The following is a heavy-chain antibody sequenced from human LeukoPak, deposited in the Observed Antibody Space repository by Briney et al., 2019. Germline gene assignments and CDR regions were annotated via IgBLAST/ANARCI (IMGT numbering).Heavy chain of an antibody. CDR1: GYTFSDNY. CDR3: AREFMRVTAFDI. CDR2: INPHSGAT. Sequence: ASVKVSCKASGYTFSDNYIHWVRQAPGQGLAWMGWINPHSGATNYGENFQGRVTLTRDTSISTAYMGLSSLISDDTAVYYCAREFMRVTAFDIWGQGTMVTVSS. V-gene: IGHV1-2*02. D-gene: IGHD2-21*02. J-gene: IGHJ3*02.